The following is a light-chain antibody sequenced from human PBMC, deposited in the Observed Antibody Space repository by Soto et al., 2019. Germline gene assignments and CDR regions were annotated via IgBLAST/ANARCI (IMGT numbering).Light chain of an antibody. CDR2: KDT. CDR1: ALPKQY. V-gene: IGLV3-25*03. Sequence: SYELTQPPSVSVSPGQTARITCSGDALPKQYAHWYQQKPGQAPLMVIYKDTERPSGIPERFSGSSSGTTVTLTISGVQAEDEADYYCQSTDSSGNSVVFGGGTTLTVL. J-gene: IGLJ2*01. CDR3: QSTDSSGNSVV.